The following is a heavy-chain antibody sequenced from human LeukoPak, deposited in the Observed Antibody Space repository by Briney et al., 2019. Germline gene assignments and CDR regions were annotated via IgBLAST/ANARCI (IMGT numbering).Heavy chain of an antibody. CDR2: ISAYNGNT. CDR3: ARGVKRSSWYPDWYFDL. D-gene: IGHD6-13*01. J-gene: IGHJ2*01. CDR1: GYTFTSYG. V-gene: IGHV1-18*01. Sequence: ASVKVSCKASGYTFTSYGISWVRQAPGRGLEWMGWISAYNGNTNYAQKLQGRVTMTTDTSTSTAYMELRSLRSDDTAVYYCARGVKRSSWYPDWYFDLWGRGTLVTVSS.